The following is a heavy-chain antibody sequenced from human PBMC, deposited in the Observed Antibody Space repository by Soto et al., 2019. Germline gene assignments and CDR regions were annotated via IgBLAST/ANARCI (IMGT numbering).Heavy chain of an antibody. J-gene: IGHJ6*02. D-gene: IGHD6-19*01. CDR1: GFTFSSYG. CDR2: ILYDGSKK. CDR3: VKDGSSGWPYFDDMDV. Sequence: PGGSLRLSCAASGFTFSSYGMHWVRQAPGKGLEWVAVILYDGSKKYYADSVKGRFTISRDNSKNALYLQMSSLRAEDTALYYCVKDGSSGWPYFDDMDVWGRGTTVTAP. V-gene: IGHV3-30*18.